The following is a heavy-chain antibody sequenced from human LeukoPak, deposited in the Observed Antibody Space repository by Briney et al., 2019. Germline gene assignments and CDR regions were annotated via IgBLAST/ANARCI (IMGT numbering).Heavy chain of an antibody. Sequence: ASVKVSCKASGYTFTSYGISLVRQAPGQGLEWMGWISAYNGNTNYAQKLQGRVTMTTDTSTSTAYMELRSLRSDDTAVYYCAREADSKSPAEYFQHWGQGTLVTVSS. V-gene: IGHV1-18*01. CDR1: GYTFTSYG. CDR2: ISAYNGNT. D-gene: IGHD4-11*01. CDR3: AREADSKSPAEYFQH. J-gene: IGHJ1*01.